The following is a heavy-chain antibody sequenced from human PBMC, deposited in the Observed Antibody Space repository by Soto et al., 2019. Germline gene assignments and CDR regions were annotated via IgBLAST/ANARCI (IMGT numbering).Heavy chain of an antibody. CDR1: GFTFSSYG. V-gene: IGHV3-33*01. J-gene: IGHJ4*02. D-gene: IGHD6-13*01. CDR2: IWYDGSNK. Sequence: GGSLRLSCAASGFTFSSYGMHWVRQAPGKGLEWVAVIWYDGSNKYYADSVKGRFTISRDNSKNTLYLQMNSLRAEDTAVYYCARDGDSSSWSTGDYFDYWGQGTLVTVYS. CDR3: ARDGDSSSWSTGDYFDY.